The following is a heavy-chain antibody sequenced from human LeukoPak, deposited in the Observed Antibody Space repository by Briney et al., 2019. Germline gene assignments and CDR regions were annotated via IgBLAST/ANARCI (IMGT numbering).Heavy chain of an antibody. D-gene: IGHD3-10*01. Sequence: ASVKVPCKVSGYTLTELSMHWVRQAPGKGLEWMGGFDPEDGETIYAQKFQGRVTMTEDTSTDTAYMELSSLRSEDTAVYYCATAPMVRGANYYYGMDVWGQGTTVTVSS. CDR3: ATAPMVRGANYYYGMDV. V-gene: IGHV1-24*01. J-gene: IGHJ6*02. CDR1: GYTLTELS. CDR2: FDPEDGET.